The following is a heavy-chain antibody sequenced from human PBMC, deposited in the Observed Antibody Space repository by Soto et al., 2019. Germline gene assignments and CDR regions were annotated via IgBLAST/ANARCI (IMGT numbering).Heavy chain of an antibody. CDR1: GYTFTSYY. CDR3: ASWSAYYDFWSGSPYGMDV. J-gene: IGHJ6*02. D-gene: IGHD3-3*01. V-gene: IGHV1-46*01. Sequence: WASVKVSCKASGYTFTSYYMHWVRQAPGQGLEWMGIINPSGGSTSYAQKFQGRVTMTRDTSTSTVYMELSSLRSEDTAVYYCASWSAYYDFWSGSPYGMDVWGQGTTVTVSS. CDR2: INPSGGST.